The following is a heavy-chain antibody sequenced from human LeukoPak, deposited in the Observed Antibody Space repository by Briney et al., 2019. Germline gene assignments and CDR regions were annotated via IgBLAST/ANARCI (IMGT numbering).Heavy chain of an antibody. V-gene: IGHV4-39*07. CDR1: GGSISSSSYY. CDR3: ARDPPYCSSTSCFVRDAFDI. Sequence: SETLSLTCTVSGGSISSSSYYWGWIRQPPGKGLEWIGSIYYSGSTYYNPSLKSRVTISVDTSKNQFSLKLSSVTAADTAVYYCARDPPYCSSTSCFVRDAFDIWGQGTMVTVSS. CDR2: IYYSGST. J-gene: IGHJ3*02. D-gene: IGHD2-2*01.